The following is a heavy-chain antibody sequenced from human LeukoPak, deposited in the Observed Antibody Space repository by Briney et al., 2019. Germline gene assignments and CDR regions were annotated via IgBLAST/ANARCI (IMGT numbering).Heavy chain of an antibody. CDR2: IYTSGST. CDR1: GGSISSGSYY. V-gene: IGHV4-61*02. J-gene: IGHJ4*02. CDR3: ARVDLRYCSGGSCPFDY. Sequence: KPSQTLSLTCTVSGGSISSGSYYWSWIRQPAGKGLEWIGRIYTSGSTNYNPSLKSRVTISVDTSKNQFSLKLSSVTAADTAGYYCARVDLRYCSGGSCPFDYWGQGTLVTVSS. D-gene: IGHD2-15*01.